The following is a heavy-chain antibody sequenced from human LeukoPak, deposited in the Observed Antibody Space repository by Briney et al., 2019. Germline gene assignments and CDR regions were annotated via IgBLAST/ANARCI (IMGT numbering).Heavy chain of an antibody. CDR1: GGSFSGYY. V-gene: IGHV4-59*01. J-gene: IGHJ4*02. CDR3: AMVMVRGVISY. CDR2: IYYSGST. D-gene: IGHD3-10*01. Sequence: SETLSLTCAVYGGSFSGYYWSWIRQPPGKGLEWIGYIYYSGSTNYNPSLKSRVTISVDTSKNQFSLKLSSVTAADTAVYYCAMVMVRGVISYWGQGTLVTVSS.